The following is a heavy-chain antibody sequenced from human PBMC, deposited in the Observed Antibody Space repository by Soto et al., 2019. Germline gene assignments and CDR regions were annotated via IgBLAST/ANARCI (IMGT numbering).Heavy chain of an antibody. V-gene: IGHV4-59*01. Sequence: ASETLSLTCTVSGGSISSYYWSWIRQPPGKGLEWTGYIYHSGSTNYSPSLESRVTISVDTSKNQFSLKLSSVTAADTAVYYWARVGGYNSGWPKNPFDYWGQGSLVT. D-gene: IGHD6-19*01. CDR3: ARVGGYNSGWPKNPFDY. CDR2: IYHSGST. CDR1: GGSISSYY. J-gene: IGHJ4*02.